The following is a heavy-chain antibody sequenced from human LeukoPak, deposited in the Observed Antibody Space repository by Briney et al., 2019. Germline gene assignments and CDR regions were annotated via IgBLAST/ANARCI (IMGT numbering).Heavy chain of an antibody. Sequence: PSETLSLTCTVSGGSISSSSYYWGWIRQPPGKGLEWIGNIYYSGTTYYNPSLQSRVTISVDTSKNQFSLNLSSVTAADTAEYYCARTFRWNAFDIWGQGTMVTVSS. V-gene: IGHV4-39*01. CDR1: GGSISSSSYY. D-gene: IGHD2-21*01. CDR2: IYYSGTT. J-gene: IGHJ3*02. CDR3: ARTFRWNAFDI.